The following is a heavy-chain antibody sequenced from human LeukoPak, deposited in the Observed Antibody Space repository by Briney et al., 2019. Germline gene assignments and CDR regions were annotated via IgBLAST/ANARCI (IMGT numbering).Heavy chain of an antibody. Sequence: SETLSLTCTVSGGSISSSSYYWGWIRQPPGKGLEWIGSIYYSGSTYYNPSLKSRVTISVDTSKNQFSLKLSSVTAADTAVYYCARRPLSSIAARGFDYWGQGTLVTVSS. J-gene: IGHJ4*02. V-gene: IGHV4-39*01. D-gene: IGHD6-6*01. CDR3: ARRPLSSIAARGFDY. CDR2: IYYSGST. CDR1: GGSISSSSYY.